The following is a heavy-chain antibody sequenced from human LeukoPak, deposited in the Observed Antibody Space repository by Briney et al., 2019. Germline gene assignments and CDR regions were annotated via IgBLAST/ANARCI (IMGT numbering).Heavy chain of an antibody. CDR3: ARGQEYSSSSAGFDY. V-gene: IGHV4-34*01. CDR1: GGSFSGYY. CDR2: INHSGST. D-gene: IGHD6-6*01. J-gene: IGHJ4*02. Sequence: SETLSLTCAVYGGSFSGYYWSWIRQPPGKGLEWIGEINHSGSTNYNPSLKSRLAISVDTSKNQFSLKLNSVTAADTAVYYCARGQEYSSSSAGFDYWGQGILVTVSS.